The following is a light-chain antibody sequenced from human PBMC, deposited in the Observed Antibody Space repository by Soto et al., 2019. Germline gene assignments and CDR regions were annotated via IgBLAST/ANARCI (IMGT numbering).Light chain of an antibody. CDR3: QQYLEWPPMT. CDR2: GAS. V-gene: IGKV3-15*01. J-gene: IGKJ1*01. Sequence: EVVMTQSPATLSVSPGERATLSCRASETVATNLAWYQQKPGQAPRLLISGASTRAAGISDRFRGSGSGTEFTLTISSLRSEDSAIYYCQQYLEWPPMTFGQGTKGEI. CDR1: ETVATN.